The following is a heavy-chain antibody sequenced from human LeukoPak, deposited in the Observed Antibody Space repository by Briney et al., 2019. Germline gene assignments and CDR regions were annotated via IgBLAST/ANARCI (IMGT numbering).Heavy chain of an antibody. CDR2: VDPEDGET. J-gene: IGHJ4*02. CDR3: ARVDGGSGKKAGVY. V-gene: IGHV1-69-2*01. CDR1: GYTFTDYF. D-gene: IGHD3-10*01. Sequence: GASVKVSCKASGYTFTDYFMHWVQQAPGKGLEWMGRVDPEDGETIYAEKFQGRVTITVDTSTDTAYMELSSLRSEDTAVYYCARVDGGSGKKAGVYWGQGTLVTVSS.